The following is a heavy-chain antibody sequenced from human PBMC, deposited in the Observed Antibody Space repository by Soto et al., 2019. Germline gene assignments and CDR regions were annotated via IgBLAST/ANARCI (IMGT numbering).Heavy chain of an antibody. Sequence: SETLSLTCTVSGGSVSSGSYYWSWIRQPPGKGLEWIGYIYYSGSTNYNPSLKSRVTISVDTSKNQFSLKLSSVTAADTALYYCASQMGSGSYYNYFDYWGQGTLVTVSS. CDR1: GGSVSSGSYY. J-gene: IGHJ4*02. V-gene: IGHV4-61*01. CDR3: ASQMGSGSYYNYFDY. CDR2: IYYSGST. D-gene: IGHD3-10*01.